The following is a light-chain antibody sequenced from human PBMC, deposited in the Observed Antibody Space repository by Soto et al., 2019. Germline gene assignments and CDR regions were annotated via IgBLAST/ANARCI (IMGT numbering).Light chain of an antibody. V-gene: IGKV3-11*01. CDR3: QQRNNWPLT. J-gene: IGKJ2*01. Sequence: EIVLTQSPATLSLSPGERATLSCRASQSVSRYLAWYQQRPGQAPRLLIHDASNRATGIPARFSGSGSETDFTLTISSLEPEDSAVYYCQQRNNWPLTFGQGTKLEIK. CDR2: DAS. CDR1: QSVSRY.